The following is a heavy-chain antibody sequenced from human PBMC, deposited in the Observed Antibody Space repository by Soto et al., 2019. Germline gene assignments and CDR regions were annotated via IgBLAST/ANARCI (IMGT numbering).Heavy chain of an antibody. V-gene: IGHV1-18*01. CDR1: GYTFTSYG. CDR3: ARGGYYYDSSGFYYVHFDY. Sequence: ASVKVSCKASGYTFTSYGISWVRQAPGQGLEWMGWISAYNGNTNYAQKFQGRVTMTTDTSTSTAYMELSSLRSEDTAVYYCARGGYYYDSSGFYYVHFDYWGQGTLVTVS. CDR2: ISAYNGNT. D-gene: IGHD3-22*01. J-gene: IGHJ4*02.